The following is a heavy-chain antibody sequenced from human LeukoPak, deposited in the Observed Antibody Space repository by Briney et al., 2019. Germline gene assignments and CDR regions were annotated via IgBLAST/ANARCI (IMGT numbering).Heavy chain of an antibody. D-gene: IGHD5-24*01. CDR2: IWSDGRKT. J-gene: IGHJ4*02. CDR1: GFSFSYFG. CDR3: VKGGDGFNFGDH. Sequence: GGSLRLSCAASGFSFSYFGMHWVRQTPGKGLEWVALIWSDGRKTYYADSVMGRFTISRDNSENTLYLQMNSLRVEDTAVYYCVKGGDGFNFGDHWGQGNRVTVSS. V-gene: IGHV3-33*06.